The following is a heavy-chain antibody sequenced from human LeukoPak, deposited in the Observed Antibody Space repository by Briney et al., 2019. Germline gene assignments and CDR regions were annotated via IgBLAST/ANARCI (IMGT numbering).Heavy chain of an antibody. J-gene: IGHJ3*02. Sequence: PSETLSLTCAVYGGSFSGYYWSWIRQPPGKGLEWIGEINHSGSTNYNPSLKSRVTISVDTSKNQFSLKLSSVTAADTAVYYCARWAYSSRPSDAFDIWGQGTMVTVSS. D-gene: IGHD6-13*01. CDR3: ARWAYSSRPSDAFDI. V-gene: IGHV4-34*01. CDR1: GGSFSGYY. CDR2: INHSGST.